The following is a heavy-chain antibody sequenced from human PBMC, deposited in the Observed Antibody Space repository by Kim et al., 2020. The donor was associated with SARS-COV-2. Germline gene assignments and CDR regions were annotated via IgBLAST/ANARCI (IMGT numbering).Heavy chain of an antibody. D-gene: IGHD6-13*01. J-gene: IGHJ4*02. V-gene: IGHV4-39*07. CDR1: GGSISSSSYY. Sequence: SETLSLTCTVSGGSISSSSYYWGWIRQPPGKGLEWIGSIYYSGSTYYNPSLKSRVTISVDTSKNQFSLKLSSVTAADTAVYYCARVARRIAMDYWGQGTLVTVSS. CDR3: ARVARRIAMDY. CDR2: IYYSGST.